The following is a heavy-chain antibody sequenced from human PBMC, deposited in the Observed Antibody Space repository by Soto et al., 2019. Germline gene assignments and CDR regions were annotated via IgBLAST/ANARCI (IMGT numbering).Heavy chain of an antibody. D-gene: IGHD6-19*01. CDR2: IYYSGTT. Sequence: PSETLSLTCSVSGVSISSSSYYWGWIRQPPGKGLEWIGSIYYSGTTFHNPSLKSRVSISVDTSKNHFSLKLSSVTAADTAVYYCARRQQWRAKYGMDVWGQGTTVTVSS. V-gene: IGHV4-39*02. CDR3: ARRQQWRAKYGMDV. J-gene: IGHJ6*02. CDR1: GVSISSSSYY.